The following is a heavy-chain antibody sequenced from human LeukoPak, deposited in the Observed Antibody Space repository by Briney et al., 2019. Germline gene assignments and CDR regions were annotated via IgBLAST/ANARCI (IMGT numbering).Heavy chain of an antibody. D-gene: IGHD6-19*01. CDR1: GGSVSSGSYY. Sequence: SETLSLTCTVSGGSVSSGSYYWSWIRQPPGKGLEWIGYIYYSGSTNYNPSLKSRVTISVDTSKNQFSLELSSVTAADTAVYYCAREYGYSSGWHTGDNWFDPWGQGTLVTVSS. CDR3: AREYGYSSGWHTGDNWFDP. V-gene: IGHV4-61*01. CDR2: IYYSGST. J-gene: IGHJ5*02.